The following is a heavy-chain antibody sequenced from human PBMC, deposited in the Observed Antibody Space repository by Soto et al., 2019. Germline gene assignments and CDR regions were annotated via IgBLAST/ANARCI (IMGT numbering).Heavy chain of an antibody. Sequence: SGAPGPPRTVSWGSPSRCSFHWGGVRPPPGKGLEWIGSIYYSGSTYYSPSLKSRVTISVDTSKNQFSLKLSSVTAADTAVYYCARRERAAGTDWWFDPWGQGTLVTVSS. CDR2: IYYSGST. J-gene: IGHJ5*02. V-gene: IGHV4-39*01. D-gene: IGHD6-13*01. CDR3: ARRERAAGTDWWFDP. CDR1: WGSPSRCSFH.